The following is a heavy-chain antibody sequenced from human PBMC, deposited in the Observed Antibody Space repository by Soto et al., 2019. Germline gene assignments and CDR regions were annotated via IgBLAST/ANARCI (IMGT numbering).Heavy chain of an antibody. CDR3: MRAPADGVESSPWGY. CDR2: ISSSSTYI. V-gene: IGHV3-21*01. D-gene: IGHD3-3*01. Sequence: GGSLRLSCAASGFTFSSYSIHWVRQAPGKGLEWVSSISSSSTYIYYADSVKGRFTISRDNAKNSLFLQMNSLRADATAVYYCMRAPADGVESSPWGYWGQETRFTVSS. J-gene: IGHJ4*02. CDR1: GFTFSSYS.